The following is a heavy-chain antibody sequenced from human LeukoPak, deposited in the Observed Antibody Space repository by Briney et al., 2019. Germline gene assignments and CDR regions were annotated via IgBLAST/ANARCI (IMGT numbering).Heavy chain of an antibody. D-gene: IGHD3-10*01. CDR2: IYSSGST. V-gene: IGHV4-61*08. CDR1: GGSISSGDYS. Sequence: SETLSLTCAVSGGSISSGDYSWSWIRQPPGKGLEWIRRIYSSGSTNYNPSLQSRVTVSVDTSKNQFSLKLSSVTAADTAVYYCARDRGDHGSGSYLSYWGQGILVTASS. CDR3: ARDRGDHGSGSYLSY. J-gene: IGHJ4*02.